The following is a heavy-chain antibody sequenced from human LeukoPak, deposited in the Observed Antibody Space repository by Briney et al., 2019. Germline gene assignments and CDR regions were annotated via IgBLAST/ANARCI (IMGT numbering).Heavy chain of an antibody. CDR2: INAGNGNT. V-gene: IGHV1-3*01. CDR3: ARTKHPNCSGGSCYSTRFDP. CDR1: GYTFTSYA. Sequence: GGSLRLSCAASGYTFTSYAMHWVRQAPGQRLEWMGWINAGNGNTKYSQKFQGRVTITRDTSASTAYMELSSLRSEDTAVYYCARTKHPNCSGGSCYSTRFDPWGQGTLVTVSS. J-gene: IGHJ5*02. D-gene: IGHD2-15*01.